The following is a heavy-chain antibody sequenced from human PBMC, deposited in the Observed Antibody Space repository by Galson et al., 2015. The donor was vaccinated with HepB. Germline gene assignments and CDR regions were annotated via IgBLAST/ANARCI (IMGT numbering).Heavy chain of an antibody. CDR3: ANRGFYGDYEFDY. D-gene: IGHD4-17*01. J-gene: IGHJ4*02. V-gene: IGHV3-23*01. CDR2: ITYSGDST. CDR1: TFIFSTYS. Sequence: SLRLSCAASTFIFSTYSMNWVRQAPGKGLEWVSTITYSGDSTYYADSVKGRFTISRDNSKNTLYLQMSSLRAEDTAVYYCANRGFYGDYEFDYWGQGTLVTVSS.